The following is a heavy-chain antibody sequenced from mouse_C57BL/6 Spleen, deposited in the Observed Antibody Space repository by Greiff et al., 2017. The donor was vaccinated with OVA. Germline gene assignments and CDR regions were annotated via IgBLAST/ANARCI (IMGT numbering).Heavy chain of an antibody. CDR2: IYPGSGST. J-gene: IGHJ4*01. CDR1: GYTFTSYW. D-gene: IGHD1-1*01. CDR3: ARFRTVVATDYAMDY. Sequence: QVQLQQPGAELVKPGASVKMSCKASGYTFTSYWITWVKQRPGQGLEWIGDIYPGSGSTNYNEKFKSKATLTVDTSSSTAYMQLSSLTSEYSAVYYCARFRTVVATDYAMDYWGQGTSVTVSS. V-gene: IGHV1-55*01.